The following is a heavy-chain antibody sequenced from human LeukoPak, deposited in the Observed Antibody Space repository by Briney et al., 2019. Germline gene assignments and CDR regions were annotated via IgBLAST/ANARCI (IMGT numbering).Heavy chain of an antibody. D-gene: IGHD3-22*01. CDR2: IYYSGST. J-gene: IGHJ4*02. CDR1: GGSISSSSYY. CDR3: ARARYYYDSSGYGFAY. Sequence: SETLSLTCTVSGGSISSSSYYWGWIRQPPGKGLEWIGSIYYSGSTYYNPSLKSRVTISVDTSKNQFSLKLSSVTAADTAVYYCARARYYYDSSGYGFAYWGQGTLVTVSS. V-gene: IGHV4-39*01.